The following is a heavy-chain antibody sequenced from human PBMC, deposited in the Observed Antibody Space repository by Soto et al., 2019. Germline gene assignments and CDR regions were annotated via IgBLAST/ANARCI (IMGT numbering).Heavy chain of an antibody. CDR2: ISGSGDNT. CDR3: ARDNYDILTGLDY. D-gene: IGHD3-9*01. Sequence: PGGSLRLSCAASGFTFSAYAMSWVRQAPGKGLEWVSAISGSGDNTYYAQSVKGRFTFSRDNSKNALYLQMNSLRAEDTAVYYCARDNYDILTGLDYWGQGTLVTVSS. V-gene: IGHV3-23*01. J-gene: IGHJ4*02. CDR1: GFTFSAYA.